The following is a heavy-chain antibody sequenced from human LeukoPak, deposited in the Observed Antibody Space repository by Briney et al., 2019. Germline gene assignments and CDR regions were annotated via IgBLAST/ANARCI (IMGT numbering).Heavy chain of an antibody. CDR2: INPSGGST. Sequence: GASVKVSCKASGYTFTSYYMHWVRQAPGQGLEWMGIINPSGGSTSYAQKFQGRVTMTRDTSTSTVYMELSSLRSEDTAVYYCAILSGYSSLGIPSPFDYWGQGTLVTVPS. J-gene: IGHJ4*02. V-gene: IGHV1-46*01. CDR1: GYTFTSYY. D-gene: IGHD6-19*01. CDR3: AILSGYSSLGIPSPFDY.